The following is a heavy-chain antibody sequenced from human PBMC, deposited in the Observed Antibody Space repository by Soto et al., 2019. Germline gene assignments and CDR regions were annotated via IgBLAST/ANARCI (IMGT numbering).Heavy chain of an antibody. Sequence: GGSLRLSCAASGFTFSSYAMHWVRQAPGKGLEWVAVISYDGSNKYYADSVKGRFTISRDNSKNTLYLQMNSLRAEDTAVYYCARQLGATVTPVKYYYYYGMDVWGQGTTVTVSS. CDR3: ARQLGATVTPVKYYYYYGMDV. V-gene: IGHV3-30-3*01. CDR2: ISYDGSNK. CDR1: GFTFSSYA. J-gene: IGHJ6*02. D-gene: IGHD4-17*01.